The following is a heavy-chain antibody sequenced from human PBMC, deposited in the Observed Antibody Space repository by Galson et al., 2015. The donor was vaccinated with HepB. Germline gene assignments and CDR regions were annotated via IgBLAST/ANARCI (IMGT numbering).Heavy chain of an antibody. CDR2: IIPILGIA. CDR3: ARANYDILTGLDY. Sequence: SVKVSCKASGGTFSSYTISWVRQAPGQGLEWMGRIIPILGIANYAQKFQGRVTITADKSTSTAYMELSSLRSEDTAVYYCARANYDILTGLDYWGQGTLVTVSS. D-gene: IGHD3-9*01. J-gene: IGHJ4*02. CDR1: GGTFSSYT. V-gene: IGHV1-69*02.